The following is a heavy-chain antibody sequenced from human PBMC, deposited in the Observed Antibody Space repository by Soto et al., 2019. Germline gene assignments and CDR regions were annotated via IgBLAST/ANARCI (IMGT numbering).Heavy chain of an antibody. V-gene: IGHV3-23*04. CDR1: GFTFSAYV. Sequence: VQLVESGGGVVQPGNSLRLSCAASGFTFSAYVMSWVRQAPGKGLEWVSSITSSGGGTYYVDSVKGRFTVSRDNSKNTVYLQMNSLRDEDTAVYYCAKLTAAWGQGTLVTVSS. CDR2: ITSSGGGT. J-gene: IGHJ4*02. CDR3: AKLTAA. D-gene: IGHD6-13*01.